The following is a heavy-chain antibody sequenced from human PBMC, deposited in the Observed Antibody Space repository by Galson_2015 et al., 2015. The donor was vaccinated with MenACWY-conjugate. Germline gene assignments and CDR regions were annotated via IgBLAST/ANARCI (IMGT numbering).Heavy chain of an antibody. CDR2: IKSKTDGGTT. CDR3: TAWIVGPDAFDI. CDR1: GFTFSNAW. Sequence: SLRFSCAASGFTFSNAWMSWVRQAPGKGLEWVGRIKSKTDGGTTDYAAPVKGRFTISRDDSKNTLYLQMNSLKTEDTAVYYCTAWIVGPDAFDIWGQGTMVTVSS. V-gene: IGHV3-15*01. J-gene: IGHJ3*02. D-gene: IGHD3-22*01.